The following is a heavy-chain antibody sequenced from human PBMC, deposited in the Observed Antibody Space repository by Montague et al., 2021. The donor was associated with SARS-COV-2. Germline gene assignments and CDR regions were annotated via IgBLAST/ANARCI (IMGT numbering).Heavy chain of an antibody. CDR2: ITHSGSTI. J-gene: IGHJ4*02. V-gene: IGHV3-48*03. CDR3: TRQHDLWNGYFDY. D-gene: IGHD3-3*01. CDR1: GFTFSSYE. Sequence: SLRLSCAASGFTFSSYEINWVRQAPGKGLEWVSYITHSGSTIYYADSVKGRFTISRDNAKNSLYLQMSSLRAEDTAVYYCTRQHDLWNGYFDYWGQGTLVNVSA.